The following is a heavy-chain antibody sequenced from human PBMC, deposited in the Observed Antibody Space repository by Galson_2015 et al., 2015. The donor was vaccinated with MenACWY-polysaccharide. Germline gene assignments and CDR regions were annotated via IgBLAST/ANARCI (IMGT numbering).Heavy chain of an antibody. V-gene: IGHV3-48*02. J-gene: IGHJ4*02. Sequence: SLRLSCAASGFTFSTYSMTWVRQAPGKGLEWVSYINGGSSNIYYADSVKGRFTISRDNAKNSLYLQMNSLRDDDTAVYYCARDRGIAGAADYRGQGPLVTVSS. D-gene: IGHD6-13*01. CDR2: INGGSSNI. CDR3: ARDRGIAGAADY. CDR1: GFTFSTYS.